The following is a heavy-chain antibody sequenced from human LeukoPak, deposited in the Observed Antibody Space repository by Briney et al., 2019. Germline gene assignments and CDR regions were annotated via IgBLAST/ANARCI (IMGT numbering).Heavy chain of an antibody. CDR2: MNPNSGNT. Sequence: ASVKVSCKASGYTFTSYVINWVRQATGQGLEGMGWMNPNSGNTGYAQKFQGRVTMTEDTSTHTAYMELSSLRSEETAVYFCATHSPEWRYSGYYTFYYMDVWGKGTPVTVSS. CDR1: GYTFTSYV. V-gene: IGHV1-8*01. J-gene: IGHJ6*03. D-gene: IGHD5-12*01. CDR3: ATHSPEWRYSGYYTFYYMDV.